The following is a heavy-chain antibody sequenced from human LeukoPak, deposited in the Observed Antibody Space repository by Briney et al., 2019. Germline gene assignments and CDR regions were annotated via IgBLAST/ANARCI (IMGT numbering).Heavy chain of an antibody. Sequence: GGSLRLSCAASGFTFSTYVMSWVRQAPGKGLEWISGISGSGGSTYYADSLKGRFTISRDNSKNTLYLQMTSLRVEDTAVYYCAREGSHYYGSGSYFLDYWGQGTLVTVSS. J-gene: IGHJ4*02. CDR3: AREGSHYYGSGSYFLDY. CDR2: ISGSGGST. D-gene: IGHD3-10*01. V-gene: IGHV3-23*01. CDR1: GFTFSTYV.